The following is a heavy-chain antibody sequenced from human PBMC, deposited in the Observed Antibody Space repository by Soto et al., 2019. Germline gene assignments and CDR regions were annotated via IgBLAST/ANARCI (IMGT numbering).Heavy chain of an antibody. CDR2: IYYSGST. V-gene: IGHV4-31*03. CDR1: GGSISSGGYY. J-gene: IGHJ6*02. Sequence: SETLSLTCTVSGGSISSGGYYWSWIRQHPGKGLEWIGYIYYSGSTYYNPSLKSRVTISVDTSKNQFSLKLSSVTAADTAVYYCASDVLGFGDYYDGKDVWGQGNTVTVSS. D-gene: IGHD3-10*01. CDR3: ASDVLGFGDYYDGKDV.